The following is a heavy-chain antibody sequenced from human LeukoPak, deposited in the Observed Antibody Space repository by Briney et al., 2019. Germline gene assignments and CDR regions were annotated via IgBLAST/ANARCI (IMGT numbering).Heavy chain of an antibody. D-gene: IGHD3-22*01. V-gene: IGHV3-33*01. CDR2: IWYDGSNK. CDR3: ARDLGSLNYYDSSGYYDY. CDR1: GFTFSSYG. J-gene: IGHJ4*02. Sequence: GGSLRPSCAASGFTFSSYGMHWVRQAPGKGLEWVAVIWYDGSNKYYADSVKGRFTISRDNSKNTLYLQMNSLRAEDTAVYYCARDLGSLNYYDSSGYYDYWGQGTLVTVSS.